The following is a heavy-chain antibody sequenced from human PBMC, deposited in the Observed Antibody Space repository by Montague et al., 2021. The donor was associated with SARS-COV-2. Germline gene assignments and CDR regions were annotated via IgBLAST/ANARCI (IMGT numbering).Heavy chain of an antibody. J-gene: IGHJ4*03. Sequence: SETLSLTYTVSGDSISSLHYYWGWIRQSPGKGLEWIGNVFYRGSTYYNPSLRSRVTISVDTSKNQFALRLRSVTATDTAIYYCARRAGVVGDTRFDYWGRGIPVTVSS. CDR2: VFYRGST. CDR1: GDSISSLHYY. CDR3: ARRAGVVGDTRFDY. V-gene: IGHV4-39*01. D-gene: IGHD1-26*01.